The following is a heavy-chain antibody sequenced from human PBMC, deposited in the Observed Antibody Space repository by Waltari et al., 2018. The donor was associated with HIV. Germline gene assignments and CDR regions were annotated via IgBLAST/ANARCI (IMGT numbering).Heavy chain of an antibody. CDR1: GGTFSSYA. D-gene: IGHD3-22*01. Sequence: QVQLVQSGAEVKKPGSSVKVSCKASGGTFSSYAISWVRPAPGQGLEWMGGIIPIFGTANYAQKFQGRVTITADESTSTAYMELSSLRSEDTAVYYCARDAKYYDSSGHGPNFDYWGQGTLVTVSS. J-gene: IGHJ4*02. CDR3: ARDAKYYDSSGHGPNFDY. V-gene: IGHV1-69*01. CDR2: IIPIFGTA.